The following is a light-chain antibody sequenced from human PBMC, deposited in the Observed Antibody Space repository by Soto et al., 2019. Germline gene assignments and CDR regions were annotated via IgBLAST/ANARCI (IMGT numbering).Light chain of an antibody. CDR3: TSYAVSESYV. CDR1: SSDVGGYND. CDR2: DVT. J-gene: IGLJ1*01. V-gene: IGLV2-8*01. Sequence: QSALTQPPSVSGSPGQSVAISCTGTSSDVGGYNDVSWYQQHPGKAPRLMIYDVTKRPSGVPDRFSGSKSGNTASLTVSGLQAEAESDYYCTSYAVSESYVFGSGTKLTVL.